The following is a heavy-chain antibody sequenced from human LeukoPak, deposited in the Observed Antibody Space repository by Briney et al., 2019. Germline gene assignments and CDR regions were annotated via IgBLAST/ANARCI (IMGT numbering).Heavy chain of an antibody. CDR3: ARRYCSTCPTGHAFDL. CDR2: LSSGDNT. D-gene: IGHD2-2*01. V-gene: IGHV3-53*01. Sequence: GGSLRLSCAASGFNVNSYYMSWVRQAPGRGLEWVSALSSGDNTHYADSVKGRFTISRDNSKNTLYLQLNSLRAEDTAVYYCARRYCSTCPTGHAFDLWGQGTMVTVSS. CDR1: GFNVNSYY. J-gene: IGHJ3*01.